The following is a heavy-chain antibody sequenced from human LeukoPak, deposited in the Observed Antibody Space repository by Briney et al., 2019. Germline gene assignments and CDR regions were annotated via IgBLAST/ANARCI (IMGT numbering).Heavy chain of an antibody. Sequence: GGSLKISCKGSGYSFTSYWIGWVRQMPGKGLEWMGSIYPGDSDIRYSPSFQGQVTISADKSITTAYLQWSSLKASDTAMYYCARLRYYGSGSYGDYWGQGTLVTVSS. V-gene: IGHV5-51*01. CDR2: IYPGDSDI. CDR1: GYSFTSYW. J-gene: IGHJ4*02. CDR3: ARLRYYGSGSYGDY. D-gene: IGHD3-10*01.